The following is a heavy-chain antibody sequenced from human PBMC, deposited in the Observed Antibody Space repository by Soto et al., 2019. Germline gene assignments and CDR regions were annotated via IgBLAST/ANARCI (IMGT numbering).Heavy chain of an antibody. CDR1: GYSFRSYW. CDR2: IYPDDSNT. CDR3: ARHLHSDSVHITPVSPDY. D-gene: IGHD4-4*01. V-gene: IGHV5-51*01. Sequence: LGASLKISCKTSGYSFRSYWIGWVRQMPGKGLEWMGIIYPDDSNTRYSPSFQGQVTISADKSISTAFLQCSSLKAADSAMYYCARHLHSDSVHITPVSPDYWGQGTLVTVSS. J-gene: IGHJ4*02.